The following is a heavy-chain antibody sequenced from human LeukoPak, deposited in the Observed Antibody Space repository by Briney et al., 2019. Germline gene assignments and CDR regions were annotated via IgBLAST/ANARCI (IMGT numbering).Heavy chain of an antibody. D-gene: IGHD6-19*01. CDR1: GFTFSSTA. V-gene: IGHV3-30*02. J-gene: IGHJ4*02. Sequence: GGSLRLSCGASGFTFSSTAMHWVRQAPGKGLEWVAFILKDGSNEYYADSVKGRFTISRDNSKNTLYLQMNNLRPEDTAVYYCAKPFSAVAGDNYWGQGTLVTVSS. CDR2: ILKDGSNE. CDR3: AKPFSAVAGDNY.